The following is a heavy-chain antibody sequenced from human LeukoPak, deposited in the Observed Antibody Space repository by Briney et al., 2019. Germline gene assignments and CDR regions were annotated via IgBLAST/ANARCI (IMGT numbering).Heavy chain of an antibody. V-gene: IGHV3-7*01. J-gene: IGHJ4*02. CDR2: LSPDGREN. Sequence: GGSLRLSCAASGLMFSSYWTSWGCEAPGGGVEWVAHLSPDGRENYDVDFLKGRFTISRDNAKTSPSLQMNSLRADDTAVFDCVSWGSVSENANYWGQGSLVTVSS. D-gene: IGHD6-13*01. CDR3: VSWGSVSENANY. CDR1: GLMFSSYW.